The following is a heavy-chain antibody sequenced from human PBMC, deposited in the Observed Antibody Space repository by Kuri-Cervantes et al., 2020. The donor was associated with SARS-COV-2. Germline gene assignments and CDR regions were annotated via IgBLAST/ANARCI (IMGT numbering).Heavy chain of an antibody. CDR3: ARGVAELRYYGMDV. D-gene: IGHD1-7*01. J-gene: IGHJ6*02. CDR2: ISYDGSNK. Sequence: GGSLRLSCAASGFTFSSYGMHWVRQAQGKGLEWVAVISYDGSNKYYADSVKGRFTISRDNSKNTLYLQMNSLRAEDTAVYYCARGVAELRYYGMDVWGQGTTVTVSS. V-gene: IGHV3-30*03. CDR1: GFTFSSYG.